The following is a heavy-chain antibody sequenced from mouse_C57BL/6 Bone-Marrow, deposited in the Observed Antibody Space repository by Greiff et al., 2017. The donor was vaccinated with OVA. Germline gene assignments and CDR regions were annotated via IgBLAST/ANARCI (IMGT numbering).Heavy chain of an antibody. V-gene: IGHV1-42*01. CDR3: ARYDGYYYFDY. D-gene: IGHD2-3*01. CDR2: INPSTGGT. J-gene: IGHJ2*01. Sequence: VHVKQSGPELVKPGASVKISCKASGYSFTGYYMNWVKQSPEKSLEWIGEINPSTGGTTYNQKFKAKATLTVDKSSSTAYMQLKSLTSEDSAVYYCARYDGYYYFDYWGQGTTLTVSS. CDR1: GYSFTGYY.